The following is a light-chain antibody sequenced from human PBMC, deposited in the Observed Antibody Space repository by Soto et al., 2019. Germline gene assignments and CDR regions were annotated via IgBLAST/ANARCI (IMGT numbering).Light chain of an antibody. V-gene: IGLV2-14*03. CDR1: SSDVGAYKY. CDR2: DVT. Sequence: QSALTQPASVSGSPGQSIAISCTGTSSDVGAYKYVCWYQQHPGKAPKLMIYDVTNRPSGISDRFSGSKSGNTASLTISGLQAEDEADYYCSSFTTSDTYVFGTGTKLTVL. J-gene: IGLJ1*01. CDR3: SSFTTSDTYV.